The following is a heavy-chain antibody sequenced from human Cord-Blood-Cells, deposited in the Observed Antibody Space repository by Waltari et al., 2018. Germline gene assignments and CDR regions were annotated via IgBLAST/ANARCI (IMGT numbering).Heavy chain of an antibody. Sequence: QLQLQESGPGLVKPLETLSLTCPLSGGSISISSYYWGWIRQPPGKGLGWIGSSYYSGSTYYNPSLNGRVTISVDTSKTQFSLKLSSVTAADTAVYYCARQGEVRGVYYFDYWGQGTLVPVSS. CDR3: ARQGEVRGVYYFDY. V-gene: IGHV4-39*01. J-gene: IGHJ4*02. CDR2: SYYSGST. CDR1: GGSISISSYY. D-gene: IGHD3-10*01.